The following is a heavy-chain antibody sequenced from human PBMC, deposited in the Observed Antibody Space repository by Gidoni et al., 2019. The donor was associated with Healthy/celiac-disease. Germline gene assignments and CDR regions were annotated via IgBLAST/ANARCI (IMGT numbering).Heavy chain of an antibody. CDR2: INPSGGST. Sequence: QVQLVQSGAEVKKPGASVKVSCKASGYTFTSYYMHWVRPAPGTGLEWMGIINPSGGSTSYAQKFQGRVTMTRDTSTSTVYMELSSLRSEDTAVYYCARDKSGSYYFRAQEFDYWGQGTLVTVSS. CDR1: GYTFTSYY. D-gene: IGHD1-26*01. V-gene: IGHV1-46*01. J-gene: IGHJ4*02. CDR3: ARDKSGSYYFRAQEFDY.